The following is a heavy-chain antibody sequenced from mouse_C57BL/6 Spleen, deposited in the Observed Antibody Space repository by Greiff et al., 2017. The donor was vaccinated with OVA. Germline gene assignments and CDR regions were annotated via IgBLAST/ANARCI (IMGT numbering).Heavy chain of an antibody. D-gene: IGHD2-4*01. J-gene: IGHJ4*01. V-gene: IGHV1-20*01. CDR3: ARGDYDYDEGEYYYAMDY. Sequence: EVQLQQSGPELVKPGDSVKISCKASGYSFTGYFMNWVMQSHGKSLEWIGRINPYNGDTFYNQKFKGKATLTVDKSSSTAHMELRSLTSEDSAVYYCARGDYDYDEGEYYYAMDYWGQGTSVTVSS. CDR1: GYSFTGYF. CDR2: INPYNGDT.